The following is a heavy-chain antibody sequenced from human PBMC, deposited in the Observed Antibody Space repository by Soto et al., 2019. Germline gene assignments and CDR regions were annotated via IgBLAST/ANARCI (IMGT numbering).Heavy chain of an antibody. CDR3: ARGKQQLPRWENWFDP. CDR2: INHSGST. J-gene: IGHJ5*02. D-gene: IGHD6-13*01. CDR1: GVSFSGYY. V-gene: IGHV4-34*01. Sequence: PSETLSLTCAVYGVSFSGYYWSWIRQPPGKGLEWIGEINHSGSTNYNPSLKSRVTISVDTSKNQFSLKLSSVTAADTAVYYCARGKQQLPRWENWFDPWGQGTLVTVSS.